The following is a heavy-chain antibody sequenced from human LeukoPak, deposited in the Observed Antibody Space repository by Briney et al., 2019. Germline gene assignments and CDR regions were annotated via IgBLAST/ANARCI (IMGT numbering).Heavy chain of an antibody. J-gene: IGHJ5*02. CDR3: ARDPAGTTPQGWFDP. CDR2: INPSGGST. CDR1: GYTFTSYY. D-gene: IGHD1-7*01. Sequence: ASVNVSCKASGYTFTSYYMHWVRQAPGQGLEWMGIINPSGGSTSYAQKFQGRVTMTRDTSTSTVYMELSSLRSEDTAVYYCARDPAGTTPQGWFDPWGQGTLVTVSS. V-gene: IGHV1-46*01.